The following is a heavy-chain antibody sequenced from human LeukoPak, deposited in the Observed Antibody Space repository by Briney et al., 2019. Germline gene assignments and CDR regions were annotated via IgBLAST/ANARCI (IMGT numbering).Heavy chain of an antibody. CDR3: AKVSDYSLAFDY. CDR1: GFTFSNYG. D-gene: IGHD3-22*01. J-gene: IGHJ4*02. CDR2: ISFDGSNK. Sequence: PGGSLRLSCAASGFTFSNYGIHWVRQAPGKGLEWVAVISFDGSNKYYADSVKGRFTISRDNSKNTMYLQMNSLRAEDTAVFYCAKVSDYSLAFDYWGQGTLVTVSS. V-gene: IGHV3-30*18.